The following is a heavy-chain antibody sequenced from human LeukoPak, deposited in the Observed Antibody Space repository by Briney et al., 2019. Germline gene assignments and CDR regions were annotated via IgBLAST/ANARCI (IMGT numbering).Heavy chain of an antibody. V-gene: IGHV1-58*02. D-gene: IGHD5-18*01. CDR1: GFTFTSSA. J-gene: IGHJ6*02. CDR2: IVVGSGNT. CDR3: AADSGYSYGSYYYGMDV. Sequence: SVKVSCKASGFTFTSSAMQWVRQARGKRLEWIGWIVVGSGNTNYAQKFQERVTITRDMSTSTAYMELSSLRSEDTAVYYCAADSGYSYGSYYYGMDVWGQGTTVTVSS.